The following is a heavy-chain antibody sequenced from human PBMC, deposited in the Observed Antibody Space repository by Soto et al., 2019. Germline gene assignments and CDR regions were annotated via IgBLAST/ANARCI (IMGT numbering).Heavy chain of an antibody. V-gene: IGHV3-53*04. CDR1: GFSVSSNY. CDR2: LYSGGAT. D-gene: IGHD3-10*01. CDR3: VRGRYGSEIH. Sequence: EVRLVESGGGLVQPGGSLRLSCAASGFSVSSNYMTWVRQAPGKGLEWVSLLYSGGATHYAASVKGRFTFSSDSSQNALFLQMNSPRIEDTATYYCVRGRYGSEIHWGQGTKVTVSS. J-gene: IGHJ4*02.